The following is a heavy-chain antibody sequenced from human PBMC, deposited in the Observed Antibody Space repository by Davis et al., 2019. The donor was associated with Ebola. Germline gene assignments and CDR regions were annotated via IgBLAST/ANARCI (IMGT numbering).Heavy chain of an antibody. D-gene: IGHD6-13*01. Sequence: SVKVSCKASGGTFSSYGFSWVRQAPGQGLEWMGGIILMLGTSDYAQKFQGRVTISADESTGTVYMELTSLIIEDTAVYYCAREGVGSAAGFFDYWGQGTLVTVSS. V-gene: IGHV1-69*13. J-gene: IGHJ4*02. CDR3: AREGVGSAAGFFDY. CDR1: GGTFSSYG. CDR2: IILMLGTS.